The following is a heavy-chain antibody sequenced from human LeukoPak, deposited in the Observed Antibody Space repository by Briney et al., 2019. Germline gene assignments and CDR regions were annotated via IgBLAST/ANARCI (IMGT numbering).Heavy chain of an antibody. D-gene: IGHD2-15*01. CDR3: ARAGRKSRGVDIVRKKETGYYYYLDV. V-gene: IGHV3-23*01. J-gene: IGHJ6*03. Sequence: PGGSLRLSCAASGFTFSSYAMSWVRQAPGKGLEWVSAISGSGGSTYYADSVKGRFTISRDNSKNTLYLQMSSLRVEDTAVYYCARAGRKSRGVDIVRKKETGYYYYLDVWGKGTAVTVSS. CDR2: ISGSGGST. CDR1: GFTFSSYA.